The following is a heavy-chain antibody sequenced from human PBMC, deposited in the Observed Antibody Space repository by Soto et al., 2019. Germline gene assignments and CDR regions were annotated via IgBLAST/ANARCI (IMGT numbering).Heavy chain of an antibody. CDR2: ISYDGSNT. D-gene: IGHD1-26*01. J-gene: IGHJ4*02. CDR1: GFTFSSYG. Sequence: QVQLVESGGGVVQPGRSLRLSCVASGFTFSSYGMHWVRQAPGKGLEWVAIISYDGSNTYYADSVKGRFTISRDNSKNTHDLQMNSLRAEDTSVYYCAKEWGLSGSYYISSSYYFDYWGQGTLVTVSS. CDR3: AKEWGLSGSYYISSSYYFDY. V-gene: IGHV3-30*18.